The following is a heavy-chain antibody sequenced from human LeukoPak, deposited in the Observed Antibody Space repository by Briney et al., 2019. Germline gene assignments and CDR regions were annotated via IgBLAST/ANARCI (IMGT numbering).Heavy chain of an antibody. CDR3: ARDMGQVWFDP. J-gene: IGHJ5*02. CDR1: GGGSFSSSSYY. CDR2: IHYSGNT. D-gene: IGHD3-10*01. Sequence: SETLSLTCTVSGGGSFSSSSYYWGWIRQPPGKGLEWIGSIHYSGNTYYNPSLKSRVTISIDTSKNQFSLKLSSVTAADTAVYYCARDMGQVWFDPWGQGTLVTVSS. V-gene: IGHV4-39*07.